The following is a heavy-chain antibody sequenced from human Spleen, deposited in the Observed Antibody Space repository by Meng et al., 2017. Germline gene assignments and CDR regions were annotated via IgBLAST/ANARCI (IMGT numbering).Heavy chain of an antibody. CDR1: GYNFPDYW. D-gene: IGHD2-15*01. J-gene: IGHJ4*02. CDR2: IDPKSGDT. CDR3: IREGCNAGSCFYY. Sequence: ASVKVSCKPSGYNFPDYWLHWVRRAPGQGLEWMGRIDPKSGDTHYAQRFQGRVTMTGDTSIATVYMELTSLRSDDTAVFYCIREGCNAGSCFYYWGQGTQVTVSS. V-gene: IGHV1-2*06.